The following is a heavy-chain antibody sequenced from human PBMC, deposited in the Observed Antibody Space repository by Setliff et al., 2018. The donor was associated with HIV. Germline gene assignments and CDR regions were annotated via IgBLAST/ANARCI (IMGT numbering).Heavy chain of an antibody. J-gene: IGHJ4*01. Sequence: ASVKVSCKASGHTFTTYSIHWVRQAPGQSLEWMGWINVGKGDTKYSQELQGRITITTDTSANTAYMELSSLRSDDTAVYFCARGALLAVFDFDHWGHGTLVTVSS. V-gene: IGHV1-3*01. CDR3: ARGALLAVFDFDH. CDR1: GHTFTTYS. D-gene: IGHD3-10*01. CDR2: INVGKGDT.